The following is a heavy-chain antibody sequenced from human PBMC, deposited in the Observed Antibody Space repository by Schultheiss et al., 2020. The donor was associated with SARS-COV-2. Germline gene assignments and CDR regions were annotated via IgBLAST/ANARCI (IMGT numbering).Heavy chain of an antibody. D-gene: IGHD3-22*01. Sequence: SETLSLTCTVSGGSISSYYWSWIRQPPGKGLEWIGEINHSGSTNYNPSLKSRVTISVDTSKNQFSLKLSSVTAADTAVYYCARDHADSSGYFSDYWGQGTLVTVSS. CDR3: ARDHADSSGYFSDY. CDR1: GGSISSYY. CDR2: INHSGST. J-gene: IGHJ4*02. V-gene: IGHV4-34*01.